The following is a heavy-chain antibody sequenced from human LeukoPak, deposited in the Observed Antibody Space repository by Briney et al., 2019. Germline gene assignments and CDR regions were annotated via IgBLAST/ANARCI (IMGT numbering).Heavy chain of an antibody. CDR3: ARDLCSSTSCYEGFDP. CDR1: GGTFSSYA. CDR2: IIPILGTA. Sequence: ASVKVSCKASGGTFSSYAISWVRQAPGQGLECMGGIIPILGTANYAQKFQGRVTITAGESTSTAYMELSSLRSEDTAVYYCARDLCSSTSCYEGFDPWGQGTLVTVSS. J-gene: IGHJ5*02. D-gene: IGHD2-2*01. V-gene: IGHV1-69*13.